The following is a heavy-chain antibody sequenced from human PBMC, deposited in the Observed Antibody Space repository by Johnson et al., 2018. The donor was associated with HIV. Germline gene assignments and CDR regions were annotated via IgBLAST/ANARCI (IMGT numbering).Heavy chain of an antibody. J-gene: IGHJ3*02. CDR2: ITSSGTTK. D-gene: IGHD6-6*01. CDR1: GFTFSDYY. Sequence: QVQLVESGGGLVKPGGSLRLSCAASGFTFSDYYMTWIRQAPGKGLEYLSYITSSGTTKYYADSVKGRFTISRDNAKNSLYLQMNSLRAEDTAVYYCASGLGWDSSSSGASDAFDIWGQGTMVTVSS. CDR3: ASGLGWDSSSSGASDAFDI. V-gene: IGHV3-11*04.